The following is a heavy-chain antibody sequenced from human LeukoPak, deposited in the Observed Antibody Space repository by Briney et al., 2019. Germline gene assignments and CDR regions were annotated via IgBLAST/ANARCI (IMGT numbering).Heavy chain of an antibody. D-gene: IGHD3-10*01. V-gene: IGHV1-46*01. CDR1: DYIFTNYY. CDR2: INPRDGST. Sequence: ASVKVSCKASDYIFTNYYMHWVRQAPGQGLEWMGMINPRDGSTSHAQKFQGRVTMTRDTSTSTVYMELSGLRSEDTAVYYCARGPYGTGPPSHHYYYSMDVWGQGTTVTVSS. CDR3: ARGPYGTGPPSHHYYYSMDV. J-gene: IGHJ6*02.